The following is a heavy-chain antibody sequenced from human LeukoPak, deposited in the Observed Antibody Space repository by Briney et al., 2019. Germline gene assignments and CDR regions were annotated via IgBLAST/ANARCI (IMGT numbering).Heavy chain of an antibody. J-gene: IGHJ4*02. V-gene: IGHV1-2*04. Sequence: ASVKVSCKASGYTFTGYYMHWVRQAPGQGLEWMGWINPNSGGTNYAQKFQGWVTMTRDTSISTASMELSRLRSDDTAVYYCARDYGSYYFDYWGQGTLVTVSS. CDR3: ARDYGSYYFDY. CDR2: INPNSGGT. D-gene: IGHD4-17*01. CDR1: GYTFTGYY.